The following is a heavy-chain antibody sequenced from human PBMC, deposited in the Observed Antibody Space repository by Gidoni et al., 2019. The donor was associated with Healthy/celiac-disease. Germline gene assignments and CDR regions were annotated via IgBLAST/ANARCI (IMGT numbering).Heavy chain of an antibody. D-gene: IGHD4-17*01. V-gene: IGHV3-30*18. J-gene: IGHJ4*02. CDR2: ISYDGSNK. CDR3: AKGETVTTGVGY. Sequence: QVQLVESGGGVVQPGWSLRLSCAASGFTFSSYGMHWVRQAPGKGLEWVAVISYDGSNKYYADSVKGRFTISRDNSKNTLYLQMNSLRAEDTAVYYCAKGETVTTGVGYWGQGTLVTVSS. CDR1: GFTFSSYG.